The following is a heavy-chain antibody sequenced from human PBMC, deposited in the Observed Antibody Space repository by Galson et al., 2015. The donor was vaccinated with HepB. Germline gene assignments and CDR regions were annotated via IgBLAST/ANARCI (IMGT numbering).Heavy chain of an antibody. J-gene: IGHJ4*02. D-gene: IGHD2-15*01. Sequence: SLRLSCAASGFTFSSYAMSWVRQAPGKGLEWVSGISSGGNTYYADSVKGRFTISRDNSKNTLYLRMSSLRAEDTAVYYCAKDRCNGGSCYLWYFDYWGQGTLVTVSS. CDR1: GFTFSSYA. V-gene: IGHV3-23*01. CDR2: ISSGGNT. CDR3: AKDRCNGGSCYLWYFDY.